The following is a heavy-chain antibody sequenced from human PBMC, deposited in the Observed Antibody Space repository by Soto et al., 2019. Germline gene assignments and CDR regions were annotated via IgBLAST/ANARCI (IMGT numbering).Heavy chain of an antibody. D-gene: IGHD3-10*01. CDR1: GGSISSSSYY. V-gene: IGHV4-39*07. Sequence: PSETLSLTCTVSGGSISSSSYYWGWIRQPPGKGLEWIGSIYYSGSTYYNPSLKSRVTISVDTSKNQFSLQLTSVTPDDTAVYYCARAGMIRGVIQGVEYWAQGTLVTVSS. CDR3: ARAGMIRGVIQGVEY. CDR2: IYYSGST. J-gene: IGHJ4*02.